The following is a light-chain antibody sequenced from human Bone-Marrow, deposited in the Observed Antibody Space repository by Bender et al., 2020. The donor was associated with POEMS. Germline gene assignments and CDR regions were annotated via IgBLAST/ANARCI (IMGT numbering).Light chain of an antibody. CDR1: RSDIGSYNH. V-gene: IGLV2-14*03. J-gene: IGLJ3*02. CDR2: DVT. CDR3: CSYAGTSTFVV. Sequence: QSALTQPASVSGSPGQSVTISCTGTRSDIGSYNHVSWYQQYPGKAPKLILFDVTDRPSGISTRFSGSKSGYTASLTISGLQAEDEADYYCCSYAGTSTFVVFGGGTKVTVL.